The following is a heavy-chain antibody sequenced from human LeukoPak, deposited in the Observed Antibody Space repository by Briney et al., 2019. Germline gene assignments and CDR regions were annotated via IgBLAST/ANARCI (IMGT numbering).Heavy chain of an antibody. CDR2: ISGAGGST. CDR1: GFTFTSYA. V-gene: IGHV3-23*01. D-gene: IGHD1-26*01. J-gene: IGHJ4*02. Sequence: GGSLRLSCAASGFTFTSYAMSWVRQAPGKGLEWVSAISGAGGSTYYADSVKGRFTISRDNSKNTLYLQLNSLRAEDTALYYCAKGRASGTYSPVYYWGQGTLVTVSS. CDR3: AKGRASGTYSPVYY.